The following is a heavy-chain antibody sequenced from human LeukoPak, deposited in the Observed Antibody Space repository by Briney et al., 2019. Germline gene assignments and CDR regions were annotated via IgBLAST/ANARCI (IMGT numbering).Heavy chain of an antibody. CDR3: ASGGDTGYIDY. V-gene: IGHV3-74*01. D-gene: IGHD2-8*02. J-gene: IGHJ4*02. CDR1: GFPFSSRW. CDR2: LNSDGSIT. Sequence: GSLRLSCAASGFPFSSRWMYWVRPTPGKGLVWVSRLNSDGSITDYADSVKGRFTISRDNARNTLHLQMNSLRVDDTALYHCASGGDTGYIDYWGQGTLVTVSS.